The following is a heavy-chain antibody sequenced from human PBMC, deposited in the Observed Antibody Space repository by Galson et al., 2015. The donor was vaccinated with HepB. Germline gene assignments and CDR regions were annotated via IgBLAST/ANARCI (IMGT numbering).Heavy chain of an antibody. Sequence: CAISGDSVTSNSAVWNWIRQSPSRGLEWLGRTYFRSQWRIDYSVSVKSRITINADTSQNQFSLHLNSMTPEDTAVYYCAYGSDSWGQDTLVTVSS. CDR1: GDSVTSNSAV. V-gene: IGHV6-1*01. CDR2: TYFRSQWRI. D-gene: IGHD3-10*01. J-gene: IGHJ1*01. CDR3: AYGSDS.